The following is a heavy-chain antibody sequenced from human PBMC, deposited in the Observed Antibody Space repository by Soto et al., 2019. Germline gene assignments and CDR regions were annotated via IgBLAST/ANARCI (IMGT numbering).Heavy chain of an antibody. Sequence: PGGSLRLSCAASGFTLSTYWMTWVRQAPGKGLEWVANINQYGDGKYYVDSVKGRFTISRGNSKNTLYLQMNSLRAEDTAVYYCAKSPGPYYYYYMDVWGKGTTVTVSS. CDR3: AKSPGPYYYYYMDV. CDR2: INQYGDGK. D-gene: IGHD3-10*01. CDR1: GFTLSTYW. V-gene: IGHV3-7*02. J-gene: IGHJ6*03.